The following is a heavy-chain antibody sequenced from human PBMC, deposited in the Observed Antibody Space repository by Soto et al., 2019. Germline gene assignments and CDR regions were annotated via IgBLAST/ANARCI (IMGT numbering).Heavy chain of an antibody. CDR3: ARKTNGQSPPSHYFDY. V-gene: IGHV5-51*01. J-gene: IGHJ4*02. Sequence: PGESLKISCKGSGYSFTSYWSGWVRQMPGKGLEWMGIIYPGDSDTRYSPSFQGQITISADKSITTAYLQWSGLKASDTAIYYCARKTNGQSPPSHYFDYWGQGTLVTVSS. CDR1: GYSFTSYW. D-gene: IGHD2-8*01. CDR2: IYPGDSDT.